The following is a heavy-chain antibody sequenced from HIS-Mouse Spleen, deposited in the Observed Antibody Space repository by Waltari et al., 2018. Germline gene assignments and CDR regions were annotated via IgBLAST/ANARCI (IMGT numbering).Heavy chain of an antibody. CDR3: ARIAEGYTSGWYAFDY. Sequence: QVTLRESGPALVKPTQTLTLTCTFSGFSLSTSGMCVSWIRQPPGKALEWLARIDWDDDKYYSTSLKTRLTISRDTSKTQVVLTMTNMDPLDPATYYCARIAEGYTSGWYAFDYWGQGTLVTVSS. CDR1: GFSLSTSGMC. D-gene: IGHD6-19*01. V-gene: IGHV2-70*15. J-gene: IGHJ4*02. CDR2: IDWDDDK.